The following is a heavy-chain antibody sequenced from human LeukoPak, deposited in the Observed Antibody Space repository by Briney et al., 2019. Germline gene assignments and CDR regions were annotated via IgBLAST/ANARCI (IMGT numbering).Heavy chain of an antibody. CDR3: ANPPLDGWELLPGY. Sequence: GGSLRLSCAASGFTFSSCAMSWVRQAPGKGLEWVSAISGSGGSTYYADSVKGLFTSSRDNSKNTLYLHMDSLRVEDTAVYYCANPPLDGWELLPGYWGQGTLVTVSS. J-gene: IGHJ4*02. CDR2: ISGSGGST. V-gene: IGHV3-23*01. CDR1: GFTFSSCA. D-gene: IGHD1-26*01.